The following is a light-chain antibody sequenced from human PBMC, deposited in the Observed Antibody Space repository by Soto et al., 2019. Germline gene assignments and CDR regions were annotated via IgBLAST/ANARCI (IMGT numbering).Light chain of an antibody. CDR3: QQYGSSPRT. Sequence: EIVLTQSPGTLSLSPGERATLSCRASQSFGSSSLAWYQQTPGQAPRLLIYGASSRATGIPDRFSGSGSGTDFTLTITRLEPEDCAVYYCQQYGSSPRTFGQGTKVEIK. V-gene: IGKV3-20*01. J-gene: IGKJ1*01. CDR1: QSFGSSS. CDR2: GAS.